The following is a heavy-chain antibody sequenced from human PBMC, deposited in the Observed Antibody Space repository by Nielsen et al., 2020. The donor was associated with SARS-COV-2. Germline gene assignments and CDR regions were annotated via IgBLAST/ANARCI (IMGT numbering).Heavy chain of an antibody. J-gene: IGHJ4*02. D-gene: IGHD5-18*01. Sequence: GGSLRLSCAASGFSFSNYAMNWVRHAPGKGLEWVSAISGRGGNTFYADSVKGRFTISGDNSKSTLYLQMNSLSAEDTAIYYCAKSDGGYSYGYPDYWGQGTLVTVSS. CDR3: AKSDGGYSYGYPDY. CDR1: GFSFSNYA. V-gene: IGHV3-23*01. CDR2: ISGRGGNT.